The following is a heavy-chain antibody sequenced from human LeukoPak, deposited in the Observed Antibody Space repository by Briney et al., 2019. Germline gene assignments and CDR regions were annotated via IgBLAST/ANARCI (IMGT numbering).Heavy chain of an antibody. Sequence: SETLSLTCAVYGGSFSGYHWSWIRQPPGKGLEWIGYIYYSGSTNYNPSLKSRVTISVDASKNQFSLKLSSVTAADTAVYYCARDLGVITTLDAFDIWGQGTMVTVSS. CDR2: IYYSGST. CDR3: ARDLGVITTLDAFDI. V-gene: IGHV4-59*01. J-gene: IGHJ3*02. CDR1: GGSFSGYH. D-gene: IGHD3-22*01.